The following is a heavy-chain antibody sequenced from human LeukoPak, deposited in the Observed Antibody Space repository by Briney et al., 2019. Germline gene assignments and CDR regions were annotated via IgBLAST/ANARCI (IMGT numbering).Heavy chain of an antibody. J-gene: IGHJ3*02. Sequence: GASVKVSCKVSGYTLTELSMHWVRQAPGKGLEWMGGFDPEDGETIYAQKFQGRVTMTEDTSTDTAYMELSSLRSKDTAVYYCATEDLELLDGDDAFDIWGQGTMVTVSS. V-gene: IGHV1-24*01. CDR2: FDPEDGET. CDR3: ATEDLELLDGDDAFDI. CDR1: GYTLTELS. D-gene: IGHD1-7*01.